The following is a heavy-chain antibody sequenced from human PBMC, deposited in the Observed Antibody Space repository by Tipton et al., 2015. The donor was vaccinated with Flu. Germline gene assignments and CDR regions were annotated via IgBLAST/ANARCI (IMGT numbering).Heavy chain of an antibody. CDR1: GDSIRSSNYY. CDR2: TFHSGNT. V-gene: IGHV4-39*07. J-gene: IGHJ4*02. CDR3: ARLPLPLSYFDY. Sequence: TLSLTCGVSGDSIRSSNYYWGWIRQPPGKGLEWIGNTFHSGNTYLNPSLKSRVTISIDTSRNQFSLKVSSVTAADTAVYYCARLPLPLSYFDYWGQGTLVTVSS.